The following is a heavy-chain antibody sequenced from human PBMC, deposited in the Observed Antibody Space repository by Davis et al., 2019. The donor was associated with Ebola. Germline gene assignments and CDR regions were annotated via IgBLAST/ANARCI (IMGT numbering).Heavy chain of an antibody. J-gene: IGHJ6*02. D-gene: IGHD1-14*01. Sequence: SETLSLTCTVSGGSISSSSYYWGWIRQPPGKGLEWIGEINHSGSTNYNPSLKSRVTISVDTSKNQFSLKLSSVTAADTAVYYCARLNPEQGSYYYYYGMDVWGQGTTVTVSS. CDR3: ARLNPEQGSYYYYYGMDV. V-gene: IGHV4-39*07. CDR2: INHSGST. CDR1: GGSISSSSYY.